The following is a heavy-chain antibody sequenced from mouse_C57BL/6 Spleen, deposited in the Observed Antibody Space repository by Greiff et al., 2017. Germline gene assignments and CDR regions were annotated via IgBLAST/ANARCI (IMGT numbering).Heavy chain of an antibody. CDR3: ARGDDGYSYYFDY. CDR2: IYPGSGNT. V-gene: IGHV1-76*01. D-gene: IGHD2-3*01. CDR1: GYTFTDYY. J-gene: IGHJ2*01. Sequence: VQLQQSGAELVRPGASVKLSCKASGYTFTDYYINWVKQRPGQGLEWIARIYPGSGNTYYNEKFKGKATLTAEKSSSTAYMQLSSLTSEDSAVYFCARGDDGYSYYFDYWGQGTTLTVSS.